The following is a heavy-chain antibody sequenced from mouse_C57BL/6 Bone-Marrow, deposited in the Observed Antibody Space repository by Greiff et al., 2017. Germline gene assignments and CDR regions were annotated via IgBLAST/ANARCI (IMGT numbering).Heavy chain of an antibody. CDR3: ARRAFSTVAWWAMDY. CDR2: INPNYGTT. V-gene: IGHV1-39*01. J-gene: IGHJ4*01. D-gene: IGHD1-1*01. CDR1: GYSFTDYN. Sequence: VQLKESGPELVKPGASVKISCKASGYSFTDYNMNWVKQSNGKSLEWIGVINPNYGTTSYNQKFKGKATLTVDQSSSTAYMQLNSLTSEDSAVYYCARRAFSTVAWWAMDYWGQGTSVTVSS.